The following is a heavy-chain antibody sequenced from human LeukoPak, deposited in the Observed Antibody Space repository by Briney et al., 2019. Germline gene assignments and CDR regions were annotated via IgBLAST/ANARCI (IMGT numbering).Heavy chain of an antibody. CDR1: GGSISGYY. CDR3: ARVYSSGWYDWFDP. V-gene: IGHV4-59*01. Sequence: SETLSLTCTVSGGSISGYYWSWIRQPPGKGLEWIGYIYYSGSTNYNPSLKSRVTISVDTSKNQFSLKLSSVTAADTAVYYCARVYSSGWYDWFDPWGQGTLVTVSS. CDR2: IYYSGST. D-gene: IGHD6-19*01. J-gene: IGHJ5*02.